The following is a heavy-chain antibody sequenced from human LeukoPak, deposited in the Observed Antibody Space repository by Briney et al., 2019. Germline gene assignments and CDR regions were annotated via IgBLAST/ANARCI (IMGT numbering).Heavy chain of an antibody. CDR3: AKGATVIH. D-gene: IGHD4-17*01. V-gene: IGHV3-30*18. CDR1: GFTFSSYA. CDR2: ISYDGSNK. Sequence: GGSLRLSCAASGFTFSSYAMSWVRQAPGKGLGWGAVISYDGSNKYYADSVKGRFTISRDNSKNTLYLQMNSLRAEDTAVYYSAKGATVIHWGQGTLVTVSS. J-gene: IGHJ4*02.